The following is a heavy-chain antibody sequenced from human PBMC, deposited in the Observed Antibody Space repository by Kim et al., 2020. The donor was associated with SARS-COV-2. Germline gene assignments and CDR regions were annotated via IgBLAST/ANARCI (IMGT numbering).Heavy chain of an antibody. CDR1: GYTFTGYY. D-gene: IGHD4-17*01. J-gene: IGHJ4*02. CDR2: INPNSGGT. V-gene: IGHV1-2*02. Sequence: ASVKVSCKASGYTFTGYYMHWVRQAPGQGLEWMGWINPNSGGTNYAQKFQGRVTMTRDTSISTAYMELSRLRSDDTAVYYCARTDYGDQYYFDYWGQGTLVTVSS. CDR3: ARTDYGDQYYFDY.